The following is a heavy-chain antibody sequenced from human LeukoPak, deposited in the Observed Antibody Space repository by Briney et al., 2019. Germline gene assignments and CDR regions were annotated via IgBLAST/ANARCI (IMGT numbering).Heavy chain of an antibody. CDR3: ARASAPYHFDY. Sequence: GGSLRLSCAASGFTFSSYSMNWVRQAPGKGLEWVSSISSSINYIYYADSVKGRFTTSRDNAKNSLYLQRNSLRAEDTAVYYCARASAPYHFDYWGQGTLVTVSS. V-gene: IGHV3-21*01. CDR2: ISSSINYI. CDR1: GFTFSSYS. D-gene: IGHD2-2*01. J-gene: IGHJ4*02.